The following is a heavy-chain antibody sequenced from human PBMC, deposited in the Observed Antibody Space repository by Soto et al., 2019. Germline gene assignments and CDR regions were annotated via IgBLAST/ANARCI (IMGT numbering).Heavy chain of an antibody. CDR3: AKGRHGSSYSAADY. CDR1: GFTFSNFG. D-gene: IGHD6-6*01. CDR2: MSYDGSNE. Sequence: VHLVESGGGVVQPGRSLRLSCAASGFTFSNFGMHWVRQAPGKGLEWVAVMSYDGSNEYYGDSVKGRFTISRDSSKNTLFLQMKSLRAEDTAVYYCAKGRHGSSYSAADYWGQGTLVTVSS. V-gene: IGHV3-30*18. J-gene: IGHJ4*02.